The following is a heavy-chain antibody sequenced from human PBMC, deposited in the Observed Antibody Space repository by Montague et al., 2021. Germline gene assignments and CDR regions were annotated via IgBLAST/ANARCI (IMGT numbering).Heavy chain of an antibody. V-gene: IGHV4-59*01. D-gene: IGHD3-22*01. Sequence: SETLSLTCSVSGGSINGWYWSWIRQPPGKGLEWIGSVFYSGATNCNPSLKSRVTMSADTSKNQVSLKVHSVTAADTAVYYCARQGFYESGGFFIWGLGTLVTVSS. J-gene: IGHJ4*02. CDR3: ARQGFYESGGFFI. CDR2: VFYSGAT. CDR1: GGSINGWY.